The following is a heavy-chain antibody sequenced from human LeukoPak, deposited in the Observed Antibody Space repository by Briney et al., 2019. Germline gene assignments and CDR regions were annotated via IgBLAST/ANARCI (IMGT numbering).Heavy chain of an antibody. J-gene: IGHJ3*02. D-gene: IGHD6-19*01. V-gene: IGHV3-21*06. CDR2: ISSSGSTI. Sequence: PGGSLRLSCAASGFTFSSYSMNWVRQAPGKGLEWVSSISSSGSTIYYTDSVKGRFTISRDNAKNSLYLQMNSLRAEDTAVYYCVRDGGSAWYINGDEAFDIWGQGTMVTVSS. CDR3: VRDGGSAWYINGDEAFDI. CDR1: GFTFSSYS.